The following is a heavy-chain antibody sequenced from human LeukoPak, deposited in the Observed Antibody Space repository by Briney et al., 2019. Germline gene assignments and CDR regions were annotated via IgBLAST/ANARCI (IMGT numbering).Heavy chain of an antibody. CDR2: INAGNGNT. CDR3: ARGQSFRLNYFDY. V-gene: IGHV1-3*01. CDR1: GYTFTSYA. D-gene: IGHD1-26*01. J-gene: IGHJ4*02. Sequence: WASVKVSCEASGYTFTSYAMHWVRQAPGQRLEWMGWINAGNGNTKYSQKFQGRVTITRDTSASTAYMELSSLRSEDTAVYYCARGQSFRLNYFDYWGQGTLVTVSS.